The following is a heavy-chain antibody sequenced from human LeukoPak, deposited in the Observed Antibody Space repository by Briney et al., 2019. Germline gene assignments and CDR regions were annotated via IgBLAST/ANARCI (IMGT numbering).Heavy chain of an antibody. D-gene: IGHD6-19*01. V-gene: IGHV3-21*04. CDR3: ARTGYSSNSLDY. CDR1: GFTFSSYS. Sequence: GGSLRLFCAASGFTFSSYSMNWVRQAPGKGLEWVSSISSSSSYIYYADSVKGRFTISRDNAKNSMYLQMNSLRAEDTAVYYCARTGYSSNSLDYWGQGTLVTVPS. CDR2: ISSSSSYI. J-gene: IGHJ4*02.